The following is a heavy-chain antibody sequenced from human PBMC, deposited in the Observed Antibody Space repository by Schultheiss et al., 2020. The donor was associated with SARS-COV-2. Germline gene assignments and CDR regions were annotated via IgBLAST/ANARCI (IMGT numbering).Heavy chain of an antibody. D-gene: IGHD3-3*01. CDR3: AREEIFGVANYGMDV. J-gene: IGHJ6*02. CDR2: INHSGST. V-gene: IGHV4-39*07. Sequence: SETLSLTCTVSGGSISSSSYYWGWIRQPPGKGLEWIGEINHSGSTNYNPSLKSRVTISVDTSKNQFSLKLSSVTAADTAVYYCAREEIFGVANYGMDVWGQGTTVTVSS. CDR1: GGSISSSSYY.